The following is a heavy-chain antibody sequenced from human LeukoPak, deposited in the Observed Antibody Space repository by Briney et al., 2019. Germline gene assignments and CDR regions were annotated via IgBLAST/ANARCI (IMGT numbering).Heavy chain of an antibody. CDR2: IYHSGST. D-gene: IGHD6-19*01. CDR3: ASLSITGWLY. Sequence: SETLSLTCAVSGGSISSGGYSWSWIRQPPGKGLEWIGYIYHSGSTYYNPSLKSRVTISVDRSKNQFSLKLSSVTAADTAVYYCASLSITGWLYWGQGTLVTVSS. J-gene: IGHJ4*02. V-gene: IGHV4-30-2*01. CDR1: GGSISSGGYS.